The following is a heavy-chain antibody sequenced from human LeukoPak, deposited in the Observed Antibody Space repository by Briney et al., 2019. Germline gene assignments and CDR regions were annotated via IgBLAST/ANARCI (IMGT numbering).Heavy chain of an antibody. D-gene: IGHD1-26*01. CDR2: IYYSGST. Sequence: SETLSLTCTVSGGSISSYYWSWIRQPPGKGLEWIGSIYYSGSTYYNPSLKSRVTISVDTSKNQFSLKLSSVTAADTAVYYCARPRLVGKSIDYWGQGTLVTVSS. V-gene: IGHV4-39*01. J-gene: IGHJ4*02. CDR3: ARPRLVGKSIDY. CDR1: GGSISSYY.